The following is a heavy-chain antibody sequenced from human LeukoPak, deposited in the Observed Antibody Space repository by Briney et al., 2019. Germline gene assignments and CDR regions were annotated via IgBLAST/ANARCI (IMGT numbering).Heavy chain of an antibody. CDR1: GFTFNTYN. CDR2: ITSSSSYI. V-gene: IGHV3-21*01. CDR3: ARDLGQYYDTSDNWFDP. D-gene: IGHD3-22*01. Sequence: GGSLRLSCAASGFTFNTYNMNWVRQAPGQGLEWVSSITSSSSYIYYADSVKGRFTISRDNAKNTLNLQMNGLRAEDTAVYYCARDLGQYYDTSDNWFDPWGQGTLVTVSS. J-gene: IGHJ5*02.